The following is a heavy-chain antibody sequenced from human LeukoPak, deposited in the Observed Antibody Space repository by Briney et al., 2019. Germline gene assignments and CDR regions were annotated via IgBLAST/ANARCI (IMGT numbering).Heavy chain of an antibody. Sequence: SETLSLTCAVYGGSFSGYYWSWIRQPPGKGLEWIGEINHSGSTNYNPFLKSRVTISVDTSKNQFSLKLSSVTAADTAVYYCARARATGRGSGSYSGWGQGTLVTVSS. CDR3: ARARATGRGSGSYSG. D-gene: IGHD3-10*01. CDR2: INHSGST. J-gene: IGHJ4*02. CDR1: GGSFSGYY. V-gene: IGHV4-34*01.